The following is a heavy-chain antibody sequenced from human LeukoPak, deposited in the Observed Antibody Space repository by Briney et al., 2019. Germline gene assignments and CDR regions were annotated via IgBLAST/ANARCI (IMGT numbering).Heavy chain of an antibody. CDR2: MNPNSGNT. V-gene: IGHV1-8*01. CDR1: GYTFTSYG. CDR3: ARGRYSSSWLGY. D-gene: IGHD6-13*01. J-gene: IGHJ4*02. Sequence: ASVKVSCKASGYTFTSYGINWVRQATGQGLEWMGWMNPNSGNTGYAQKFQGRVTMTRNTSISTAYMELSSLRSEDTAVYYCARGRYSSSWLGYWGQGTLVTVSS.